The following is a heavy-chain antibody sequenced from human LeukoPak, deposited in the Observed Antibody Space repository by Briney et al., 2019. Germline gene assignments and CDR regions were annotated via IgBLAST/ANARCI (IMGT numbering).Heavy chain of an antibody. CDR2: ISSSSSYI. D-gene: IGHD2/OR15-2a*01. CDR3: GLSGGGDYYYYMDV. J-gene: IGHJ6*03. Sequence: GGSLRLSCAASGFTFSSYSMNWVLQAPGKGLEWVSSISSSSSYIYYADSVKGRFTISRDNAKNSLYLQMNSLRAEDTAVYYCGLSGGGDYYYYMDVWGKGTTVTVSS. CDR1: GFTFSSYS. V-gene: IGHV3-21*01.